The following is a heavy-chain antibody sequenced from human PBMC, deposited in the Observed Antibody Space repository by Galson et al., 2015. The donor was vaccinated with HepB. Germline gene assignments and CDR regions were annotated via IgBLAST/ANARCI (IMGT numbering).Heavy chain of an antibody. CDR2: IRFDGSTQ. CDR1: GFTFSHYG. CDR3: TRDLATSRFDY. Sequence: SLRLSCAASGFTFSHYGMHWVRQAPGKGLEWVAVIRFDGSTQYYADSVKGRFTISRDNSKNTLYLQMNRLRDEDTAVYYCTRDLATSRFDYWGQGTLVTVS. V-gene: IGHV3-33*01. D-gene: IGHD5-12*01. J-gene: IGHJ4*02.